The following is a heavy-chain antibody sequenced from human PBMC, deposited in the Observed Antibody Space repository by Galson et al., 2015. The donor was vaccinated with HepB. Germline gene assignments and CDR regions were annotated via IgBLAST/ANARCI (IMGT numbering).Heavy chain of an antibody. D-gene: IGHD2-15*01. J-gene: IGHJ5*02. Sequence: SVKVSCKASGSTFTSYGISWVRQAPGQGLEWMGWISAYNGNTNYAQKLQGRVTMTTDTSTSTAYMERRSLRSDDTAVYYCARVHGCSGGSCYPACFDPWGQGTLLTVSS. CDR3: ARVHGCSGGSCYPACFDP. CDR1: GSTFTSYG. CDR2: ISAYNGNT. V-gene: IGHV1-18*01.